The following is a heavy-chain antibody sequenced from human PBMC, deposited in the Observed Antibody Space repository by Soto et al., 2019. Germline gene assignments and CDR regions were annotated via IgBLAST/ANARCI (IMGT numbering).Heavy chain of an antibody. CDR1: VFTLRNSI. D-gene: IGHD6-13*01. CDR2: ISGSSDFL. J-gene: IGHJ3*02. Sequence: GSLRLSCAASVFTLRNSIINWVCQAPGQGLEWVSSISGSSDFLYYADSVKGRFTISRDTATNSLYLQMNSLRAEDTAVYYCATSTWYAFDIWGQGTMVTVS. CDR3: ATSTWYAFDI. V-gene: IGHV3-21*01.